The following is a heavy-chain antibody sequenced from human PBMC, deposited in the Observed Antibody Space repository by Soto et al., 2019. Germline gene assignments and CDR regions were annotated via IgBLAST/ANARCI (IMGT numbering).Heavy chain of an antibody. CDR1: GFTFISYG. CDR2: ISYDGSNK. CDR3: AGGPRLFDY. D-gene: IGHD6-6*01. V-gene: IGHV3-30*03. Sequence: GGSLRLSCAASGFTFISYGMHWFRQSPGKGLEWVAVISYDGSNKYYADSVKGRFTISRDNSKNTLYLQMNSLRAEDTAVYYCAGGPRLFDYWGQGTLVTAPQ. J-gene: IGHJ4*02.